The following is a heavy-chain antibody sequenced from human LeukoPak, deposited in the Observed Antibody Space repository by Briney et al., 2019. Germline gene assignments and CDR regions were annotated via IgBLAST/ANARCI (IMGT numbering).Heavy chain of an antibody. CDR1: GGSFSGYY. CDR3: ARVVPDYDFWSGYYNYYYYYGMDV. CDR2: IYYSGST. D-gene: IGHD3-3*01. Sequence: SETLSLTCAVYGGSFSGYYWSWIRQPPGKGLEWIGYIYYSGSTNYNPSLKGRVTISVDTSKNQFSLKLSSVTAADTAVYYCARVVPDYDFWSGYYNYYYYYGMDVWGQGTTVTVSS. V-gene: IGHV4-59*01. J-gene: IGHJ6*02.